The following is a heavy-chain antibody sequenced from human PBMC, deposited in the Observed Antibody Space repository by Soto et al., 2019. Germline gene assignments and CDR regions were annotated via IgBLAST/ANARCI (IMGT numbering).Heavy chain of an antibody. CDR1: GGSISRYY. J-gene: IGHJ4*02. D-gene: IGHD3-22*01. CDR2: IYYSGST. V-gene: IGHV4-59*01. CDR3: ARADDSSGYFSLDY. Sequence: SETLSLPCTVSGGSISRYYWSWIRQPPGKGLEWIGYIYYSGSTNYNPSLKSRVTISVDTSKNQFSLKLSSVTAADTAVYYCARADDSSGYFSLDYWGQGTLVTVSS.